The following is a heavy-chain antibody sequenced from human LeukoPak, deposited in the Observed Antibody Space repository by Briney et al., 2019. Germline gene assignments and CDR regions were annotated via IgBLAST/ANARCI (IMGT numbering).Heavy chain of an antibody. D-gene: IGHD2-2*01. CDR1: GDSISSGAYY. CDR3: ASAYSPYCSSTSCSKSFDY. J-gene: IGHJ4*02. CDR2: IGYTGDT. V-gene: IGHV4-30-4*08. Sequence: SETLSLTCTVSGDSISSGAYYWSWVRQLPEKGLDWIGYIGYTGDTYYNPSLKSRVTISVDTSKNQFSLKLSSVTAADTAVYYCASAYSPYCSSTSCSKSFDYWGQGTLVTVSS.